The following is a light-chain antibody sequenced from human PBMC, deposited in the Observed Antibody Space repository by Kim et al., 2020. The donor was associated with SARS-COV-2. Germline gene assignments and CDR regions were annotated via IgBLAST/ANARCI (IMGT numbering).Light chain of an antibody. CDR3: CAYTGSYSGV. V-gene: IGLV2-11*01. CDR1: NSDAGCDIY. CDR2: GIR. J-gene: IGLJ3*02. Sequence: GLTVTCTCTRTNSDAGCDIYGSWYHPHPGHAPILMIYGIRPPPAGDPDRVSDSKSGNSPAMTISGLEAEDEDYYYCCAYTGSYSGVFGGGTKLTVL.